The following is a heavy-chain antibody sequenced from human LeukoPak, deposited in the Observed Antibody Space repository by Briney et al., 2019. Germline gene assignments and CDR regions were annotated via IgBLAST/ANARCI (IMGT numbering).Heavy chain of an antibody. CDR1: GYSISSGYD. V-gene: IGHV4-38-2*02. J-gene: IGHJ4*02. D-gene: IGHD3-9*01. Sequence: SETLSLTCTVSGYSISSGYDWGWIRQPPGKGLEWIGSIYHSGSTYYNPSLKSRVTISVDTSKNQFSLKLSSVTAADTAVYYCARAPYYDILTGPHPIDYWGQGSLVTVSS. CDR3: ARAPYYDILTGPHPIDY. CDR2: IYHSGST.